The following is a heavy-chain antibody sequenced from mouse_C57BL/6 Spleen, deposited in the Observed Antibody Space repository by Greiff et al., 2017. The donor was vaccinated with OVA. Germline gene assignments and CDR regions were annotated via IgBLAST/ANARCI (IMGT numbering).Heavy chain of an antibody. D-gene: IGHD1-1*01. CDR3: SRGNGSSYRFDY. V-gene: IGHV1-52*01. Sequence: QVQLKQPGAELVRPGSSVKLSCKASGYTFTSYWMHWVKQRPIQGLEWIGNIDPADSDTHYNQKFKDKATLTVDKSSSTAYMQLSSLTSEDSAVYYCSRGNGSSYRFDYWGQGTTLTVSS. CDR2: IDPADSDT. J-gene: IGHJ2*01. CDR1: GYTFTSYW.